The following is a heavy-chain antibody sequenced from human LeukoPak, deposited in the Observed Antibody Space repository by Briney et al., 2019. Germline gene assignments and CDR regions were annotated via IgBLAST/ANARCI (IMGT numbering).Heavy chain of an antibody. CDR1: GGSISSGGYS. J-gene: IGHJ5*02. CDR2: IYHSGST. V-gene: IGHV4-30-2*01. D-gene: IGHD3-16*01. Sequence: PSEALSLTCAVSGGSISSGGYSWSWIRQPPGKGLEWIVYIYHSGSTYYNPSLKSRVTISVDRSKNQFSLKLSSVTAADTAVYYCAREGGARQFDPWGQGTLVTVSS. CDR3: AREGGARQFDP.